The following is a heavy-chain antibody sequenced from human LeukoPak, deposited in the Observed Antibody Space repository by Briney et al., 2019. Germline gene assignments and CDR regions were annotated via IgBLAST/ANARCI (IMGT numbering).Heavy chain of an antibody. Sequence: GASVKVSCKVSGYTFTSYYMHWVRQAPGQGLEWMGIINLSGGSTSYAQKFQGRVTMTRDTSTTTVYMELSSLRSEDTAVYYCARDMVRGVFYDYWGQGTLVTVSS. J-gene: IGHJ4*02. CDR3: ARDMVRGVFYDY. V-gene: IGHV1-46*01. CDR2: INLSGGST. D-gene: IGHD3-10*01. CDR1: GYTFTSYY.